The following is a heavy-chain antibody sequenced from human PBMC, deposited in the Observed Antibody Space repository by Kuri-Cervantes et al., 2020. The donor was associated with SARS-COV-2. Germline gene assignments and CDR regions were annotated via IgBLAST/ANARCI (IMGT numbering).Heavy chain of an antibody. J-gene: IGHJ5*02. CDR3: ARDPNANHNNWFDP. D-gene: IGHD4/OR15-4a*01. CDR1: GYSISSGYY. V-gene: IGHV4-38-2*02. CDR2: IYYSGST. Sequence: GSLRLSCTVSGYSISSGYYWGWIRQPPGKGLEWIGSIYYSGSTNYNPSLKSRVTISVDTSKNQFSLKLSSVTAADTAVYYCARDPNANHNNWFDPWGQGTLVTVSS.